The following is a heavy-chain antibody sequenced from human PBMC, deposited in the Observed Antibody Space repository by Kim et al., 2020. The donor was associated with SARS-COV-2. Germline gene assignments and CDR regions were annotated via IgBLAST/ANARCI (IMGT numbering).Heavy chain of an antibody. V-gene: IGHV3-30*04. CDR3: AIDENYYGSGSLGY. CDR2: ISYDGSNK. Sequence: GGSLRLSCAASGFTFSSYAMHWVRQAPGKGLEWVAVISYDGSNKYYADSVKGRFTISRDNSKNTLYMQMNSLRAEDTAVYYCAIDENYYGSGSLGYWGQGTLVTVSS. D-gene: IGHD3-10*01. CDR1: GFTFSSYA. J-gene: IGHJ4*02.